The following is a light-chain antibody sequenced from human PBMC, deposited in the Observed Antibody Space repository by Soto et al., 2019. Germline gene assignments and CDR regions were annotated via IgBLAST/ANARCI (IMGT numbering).Light chain of an antibody. CDR1: SSDVGGYNY. Sequence: SVLTQPASVSGSPGQSITISCTGTSSDVGGYNYVSWYQQHPVKAPKLMIYDVTNRPSGVSDRFSGSKSGNTASLTISGLQAEDEADYYCSSYTSSSTPYVFVTGTKVTVL. J-gene: IGLJ1*01. CDR2: DVT. CDR3: SSYTSSSTPYV. V-gene: IGLV2-14*01.